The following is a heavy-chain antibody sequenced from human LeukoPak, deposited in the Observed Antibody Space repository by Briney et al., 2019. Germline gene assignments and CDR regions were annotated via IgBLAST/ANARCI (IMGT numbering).Heavy chain of an antibody. CDR1: GYTFTGYH. V-gene: IGHV1-2*02. CDR3: AVNYVYGDHAHRNPGAYYYMDV. CDR2: INPNSGDT. J-gene: IGHJ6*03. D-gene: IGHD4/OR15-4a*01. Sequence: GGSLRLSCAASGYTFTGYHMHWVRQAPGQGLEWMGWINPNSGDTNYAQKFQGRVTMTRDTSISTAYMELSWLRSDDTAVYYCAVNYVYGDHAHRNPGAYYYMDVWGKGTTVTVSS.